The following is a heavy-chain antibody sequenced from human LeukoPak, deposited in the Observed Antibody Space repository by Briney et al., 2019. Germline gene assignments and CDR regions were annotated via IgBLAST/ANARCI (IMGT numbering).Heavy chain of an antibody. CDR1: GFTFSNYA. D-gene: IGHD3-9*01. Sequence: GASLRLSCAASGFTFSNYAMSWVRQAPGKGLDWVSAITGSGGNTYYADSVKGRFTISRDNSKNTLYLQMNSLGAEDTAVYYCAKWGDYDVLTGYYVSDYWGQGALVTVSS. V-gene: IGHV3-23*01. CDR3: AKWGDYDVLTGYYVSDY. J-gene: IGHJ4*02. CDR2: ITGSGGNT.